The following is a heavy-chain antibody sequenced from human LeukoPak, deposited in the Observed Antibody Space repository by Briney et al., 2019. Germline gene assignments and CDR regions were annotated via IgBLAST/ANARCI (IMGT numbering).Heavy chain of an antibody. D-gene: IGHD2-15*01. Sequence: PGGSLRLSCAASGFTFSSYAMSWVRQAPGKGLEWVSYISSSGSTIYYADSVKGRFTISRDNAKNSLYLQMNSLRAEDTATYYCAKNGDRGAYCSGGTCYPFYYYYIDVWGKGTTVTISS. V-gene: IGHV3-48*04. CDR1: GFTFSSYA. J-gene: IGHJ6*03. CDR3: AKNGDRGAYCSGGTCYPFYYYYIDV. CDR2: ISSSGSTI.